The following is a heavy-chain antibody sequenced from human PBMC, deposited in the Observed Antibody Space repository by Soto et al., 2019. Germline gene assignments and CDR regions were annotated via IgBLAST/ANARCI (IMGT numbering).Heavy chain of an antibody. D-gene: IGHD3-22*01. CDR3: ARDRLYDSNTYYYNYGMDV. J-gene: IGHJ6*02. V-gene: IGHV3-30-3*01. CDR1: GFTFSSYA. CDR2: ISYDGSNK. Sequence: QVQLVESGGGVVQPGRSLRLSCAASGFTFSSYAMHWVRQAPGTGLEWVAVISYDGSNKYYADSVKGRFTNSRDNTKNKLDMQMNRRRAEDTAVYYCARDRLYDSNTYYYNYGMDVWGQGTTVTVSS.